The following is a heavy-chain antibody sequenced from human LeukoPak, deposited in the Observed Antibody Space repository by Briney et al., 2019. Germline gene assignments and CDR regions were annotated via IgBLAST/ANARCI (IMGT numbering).Heavy chain of an antibody. D-gene: IGHD5-18*01. CDR3: ARNRVKRGYNCFDY. CDR2: ISSSSMII. Sequence: GGSLRLSCAASGFTFSSYSMNWVRQAPGKGLEWVSYISSSSMIIYYADSLKGRFTISRDNAKNSLYLQMNSLRDEDTAVYYCARNRVKRGYNCFDYWGQGPLVTVSS. CDR1: GFTFSSYS. J-gene: IGHJ4*02. V-gene: IGHV3-48*02.